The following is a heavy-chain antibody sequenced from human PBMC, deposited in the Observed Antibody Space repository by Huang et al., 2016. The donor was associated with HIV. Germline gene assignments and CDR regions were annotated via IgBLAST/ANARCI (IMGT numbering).Heavy chain of an antibody. J-gene: IGHJ4*02. CDR3: ARGRDGRSGFYFGDFDY. CDR1: GFTFSNYA. Sequence: QVQLVESGGGVVQPGRSLRLSCTASGFTFSNYAMHWLRQAPGQGLECVTLVSYTASNKYYADSVKGRFSISRDNSKNTMYLHMNSLRPEDTAVYYCARGRDGRSGFYFGDFDYWGQGTLVTVSS. D-gene: IGHD3-22*01. CDR2: VSYTASNK. V-gene: IGHV3-30-3*01.